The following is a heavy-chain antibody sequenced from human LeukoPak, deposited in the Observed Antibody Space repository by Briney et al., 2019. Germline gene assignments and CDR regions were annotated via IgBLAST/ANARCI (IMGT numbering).Heavy chain of an antibody. CDR1: GFTFSSYV. Sequence: GGSLRLSCAAPGFTFSSYVMSWVRQAPGKGLEWVSIISDSGGSTYYANSVKGRFTISRDNSKSTLYVQMNSLRVEDTAVYYCAKGPRQWLPNWFDSWGQGTLVTVSS. CDR3: AKGPRQWLPNWFDS. J-gene: IGHJ5*01. D-gene: IGHD6-19*01. CDR2: ISDSGGST. V-gene: IGHV3-23*01.